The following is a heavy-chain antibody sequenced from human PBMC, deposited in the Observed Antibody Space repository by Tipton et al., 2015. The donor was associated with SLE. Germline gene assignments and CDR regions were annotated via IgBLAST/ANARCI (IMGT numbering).Heavy chain of an antibody. J-gene: IGHJ4*02. CDR1: GGPISDYY. Sequence: TLSLTCTVSGGPISDYYWSWVRQSPGKGLEWIGYIYYSGGTSYNPSLKSRLTISVDTSKNQFSLKLSSVTAADTAVYYCAGQRSSCCSADYWGQGTLVTVSS. V-gene: IGHV4-59*12. D-gene: IGHD2-15*01. CDR2: IYYSGGT. CDR3: AGQRSSCCSADY.